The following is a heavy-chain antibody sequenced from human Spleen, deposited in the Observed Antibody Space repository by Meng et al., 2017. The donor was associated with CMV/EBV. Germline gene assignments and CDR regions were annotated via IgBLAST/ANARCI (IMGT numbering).Heavy chain of an antibody. Sequence: GESLKISCAASGFTFSSYSMNWVRQAPGKGLEWVSYISSSSSTIYYADSVKGRFTISRDNAKNSLSLQMNSLRAEDTAVYYCARVGIFGVVIAYYFDYWGQGTLVTVSS. CDR2: ISSSSSTI. D-gene: IGHD3-3*01. CDR1: GFTFSSYS. J-gene: IGHJ4*02. CDR3: ARVGIFGVVIAYYFDY. V-gene: IGHV3-48*04.